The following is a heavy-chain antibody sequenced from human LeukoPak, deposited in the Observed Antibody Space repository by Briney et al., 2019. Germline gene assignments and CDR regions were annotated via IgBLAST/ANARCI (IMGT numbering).Heavy chain of an antibody. D-gene: IGHD2-15*01. J-gene: IGHJ4*02. CDR1: GFTVSDSY. CDR2: IYGAGAT. CDR3: ATLLPASRHYFQY. V-gene: IGHV3-53*01. Sequence: TGGSLRLSCAASGFTVSDSYMSWVRQAPGMGLEWVSVIYGAGATYYADSVRGRFTISRDNSKNTLYPQMTSLRAEDTAFYYCATLLPASRHYFQYWGQGALVTVSS.